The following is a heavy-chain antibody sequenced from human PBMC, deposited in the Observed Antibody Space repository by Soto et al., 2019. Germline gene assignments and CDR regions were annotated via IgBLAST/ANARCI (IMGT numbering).Heavy chain of an antibody. CDR1: GDSVSSNSAA. J-gene: IGHJ3*02. CDR2: TYYRSKWYN. V-gene: IGHV6-1*01. D-gene: IGHD4-17*01. Sequence: PSQTLSFTCAISGDSVSSNSAAWNWIRQSPSRGLEWLGRTYYRSKWYNDYAVSVKSRITINPDTSKNKFSLQLNSVTPEDMAVYYCASTLRQNDAFDIWGQGTMVTVSS. CDR3: ASTLRQNDAFDI.